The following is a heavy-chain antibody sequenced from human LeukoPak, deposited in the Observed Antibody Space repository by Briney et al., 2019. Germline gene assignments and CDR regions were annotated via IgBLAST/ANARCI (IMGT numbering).Heavy chain of an antibody. V-gene: IGHV3-7*01. D-gene: IGHD3-16*02. CDR1: GFTFSSYW. CDR3: ARGTAGYHSSYFDY. J-gene: IGHJ4*02. Sequence: GGSLRLSCAASGFTFSSYWMSWVRQAPGKGLEWVAIIKQDGSEKYYVDSVKGRFTISRDNAEKSLYLQMNSLRAEDTAVYYCARGTAGYHSSYFDYWGQGTLVTVSS. CDR2: IKQDGSEK.